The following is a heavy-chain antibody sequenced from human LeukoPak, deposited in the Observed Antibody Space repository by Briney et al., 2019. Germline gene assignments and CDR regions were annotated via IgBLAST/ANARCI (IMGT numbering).Heavy chain of an antibody. CDR2: INPSGGT. CDR1: GYSLTNYY. CDR3: AREGRTDYGARRSFDI. Sequence: ASVKVSCKASGYSLTNYYMHWVRHVPGQGPEWLGLINPSGGTKYAQKFQDRVTMTRDTSTSTIYMELSSLTSEDRAVYYCAREGRTDYGARRSFDIWGQGTMVTVSS. J-gene: IGHJ3*02. D-gene: IGHD4-17*01. V-gene: IGHV1-46*01.